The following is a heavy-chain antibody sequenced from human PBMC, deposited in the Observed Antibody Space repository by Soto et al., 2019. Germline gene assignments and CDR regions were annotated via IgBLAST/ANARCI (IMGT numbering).Heavy chain of an antibody. V-gene: IGHV3-30-3*01. CDR3: ASLGNTYYSGSGSFRNWFDP. Sequence: QVQLVESGGGVVQPGRSLRLSCAASGFTFSSYAMHWVRQAPGKGLEWVAVISYDGSNKYYADSVKGRFTISRDNSKNTLYLQMNSLRAEDTAVYYCASLGNTYYSGSGSFRNWFDPWGQGTLVTVSS. CDR2: ISYDGSNK. CDR1: GFTFSSYA. D-gene: IGHD3-10*01. J-gene: IGHJ5*02.